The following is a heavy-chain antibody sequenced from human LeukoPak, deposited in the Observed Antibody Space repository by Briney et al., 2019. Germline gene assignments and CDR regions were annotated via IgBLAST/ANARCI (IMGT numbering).Heavy chain of an antibody. Sequence: SETLSLTCGVSGGSFSDYYWSWIRQPPGKGLEWIGYIYYSGSTNYNPSLKSRVTISVDTSKNQFSLKLSSVTAADTAVYYCARMGVVYYYYYMDVWGKGTTVTISS. CDR2: IYYSGST. J-gene: IGHJ6*03. V-gene: IGHV4-59*01. CDR1: GGSFSDYY. CDR3: ARMGVVYYYYYMDV. D-gene: IGHD1-26*01.